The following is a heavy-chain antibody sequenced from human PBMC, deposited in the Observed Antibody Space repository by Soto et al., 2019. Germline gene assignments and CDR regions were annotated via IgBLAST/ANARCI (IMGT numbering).Heavy chain of an antibody. CDR2: VYNSGST. Sequence: QVQLQESGPGLVKPSETLSLTCTVSGGSISSYYWSWIRQPPGKGLEWIGYVYNSGSTAYNHSLKSRVTISADTSKNQFSLKLTSVTAADTAVYYWARSVAALTSPRFNYWGQGTLVTVSS. V-gene: IGHV4-59*01. CDR3: ARSVAALTSPRFNY. CDR1: GGSISSYY. J-gene: IGHJ4*02. D-gene: IGHD6-6*01.